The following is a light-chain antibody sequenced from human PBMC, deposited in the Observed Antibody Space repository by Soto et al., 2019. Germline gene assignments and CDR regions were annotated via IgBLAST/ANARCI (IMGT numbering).Light chain of an antibody. Sequence: IQMTQSPSSLSASVGDRVTITCRASRVVSSYLNSYQQKPGKAPMFMIYAASNLRRGLPSRFSGSGSGTDFTLTISGLQREAFATYFCHHSFSSSWTFGPGTKVAIK. CDR3: HHSFSSSWT. CDR1: RVVSSY. CDR2: AAS. V-gene: IGKV1-39*01. J-gene: IGKJ1*01.